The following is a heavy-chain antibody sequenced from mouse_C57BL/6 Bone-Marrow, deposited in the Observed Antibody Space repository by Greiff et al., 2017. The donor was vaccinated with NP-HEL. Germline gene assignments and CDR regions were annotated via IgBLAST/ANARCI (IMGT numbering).Heavy chain of an antibody. Sequence: QVQLQQPGAELVKPGASVKLSCKASGYTFTSYWMHWVKQRPGQGLEWIGMIHPNSGSTNYNEKFKSKATLTVDKSSSTAYMQLSSLTSEDSAVYYCARPPITTVVAISDYWGQGTTLTVSS. CDR1: GYTFTSYW. V-gene: IGHV1-64*01. CDR3: ARPPITTVVAISDY. J-gene: IGHJ2*01. D-gene: IGHD1-1*01. CDR2: IHPNSGST.